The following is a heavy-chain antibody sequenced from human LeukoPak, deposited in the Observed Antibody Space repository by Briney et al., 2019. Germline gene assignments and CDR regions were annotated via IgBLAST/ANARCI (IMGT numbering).Heavy chain of an antibody. CDR2: ISGSGGST. CDR1: GFTFSSYA. J-gene: IGHJ3*02. V-gene: IGHV3-23*01. Sequence: GGSLRLSCAASGFTFSSYAMSWVRQAPGKGLEWVSAISGSGGSTYYADSVKGRFTISRDSSKNTLYLKMNSLRAEDTALYYCAKAPYNWNYGVAFDIWGQGTMVTVSS. D-gene: IGHD1-7*01. CDR3: AKAPYNWNYGVAFDI.